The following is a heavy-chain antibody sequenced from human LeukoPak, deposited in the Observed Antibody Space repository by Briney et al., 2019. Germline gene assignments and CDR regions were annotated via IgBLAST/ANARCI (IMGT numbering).Heavy chain of an antibody. V-gene: IGHV3-48*04. Sequence: GGSLRLSCAASGFTFSSYSMNWVRQAPGKGLEWVSYISSSSSTIYYADSVKGRFTISRDNAKNSLYLQMNSLRAEDTALYYCAKEGRASNYDFWSGYSRGVYFDYWGQGTLVTVSS. CDR1: GFTFSSYS. J-gene: IGHJ4*02. CDR3: AKEGRASNYDFWSGYSRGVYFDY. CDR2: ISSSSSTI. D-gene: IGHD3-3*01.